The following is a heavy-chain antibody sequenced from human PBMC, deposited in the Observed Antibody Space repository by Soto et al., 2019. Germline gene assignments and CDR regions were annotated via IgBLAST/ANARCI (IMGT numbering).Heavy chain of an antibody. CDR1: GGSISSGGYY. J-gene: IGHJ5*02. CDR2: IYYSGST. Sequence: SETLSLTCTVSGGSISSGGYYWSWIRQHPGKGLEWIGYIYYSGSTYYNPSLKSRVTISVDTSKNQFSLKLSSVTAADTAVYYCAREGGLYYDSSSTWFDPWGQGTLVTVSS. D-gene: IGHD3-22*01. CDR3: AREGGLYYDSSSTWFDP. V-gene: IGHV4-31*03.